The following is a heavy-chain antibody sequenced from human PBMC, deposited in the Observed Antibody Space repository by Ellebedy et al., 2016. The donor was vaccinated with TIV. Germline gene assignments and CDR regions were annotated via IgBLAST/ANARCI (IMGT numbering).Heavy chain of an antibody. Sequence: AASVKVSCKVSGYTLTELSIHWVRQAPGKGLEWMGGFDPEEGETIYAQKFQGRVTMTEDTSTDTAYMELSSLRSEDTAVYYCVGYYGSGSHYTDWFDPWGQGTLVTVSS. CDR2: FDPEEGET. D-gene: IGHD3-10*01. J-gene: IGHJ5*02. V-gene: IGHV1-24*01. CDR3: VGYYGSGSHYTDWFDP. CDR1: GYTLTELS.